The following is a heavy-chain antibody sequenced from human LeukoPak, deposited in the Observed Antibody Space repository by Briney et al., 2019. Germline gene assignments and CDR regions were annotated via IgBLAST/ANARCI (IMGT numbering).Heavy chain of an antibody. V-gene: IGHV3-48*03. Sequence: GGSLRLSCAASGFTFSSYEMNWVRQAPGKGLEWVSYTSSGGSTIYYADSVKGRFTISRDNSKNTLYLQMNSLRAEDTAVYYCVKDNSWVLFSDHWGQGALVTVSS. J-gene: IGHJ4*02. CDR1: GFTFSSYE. CDR2: TSSGGSTI. D-gene: IGHD2/OR15-2a*01. CDR3: VKDNSWVLFSDH.